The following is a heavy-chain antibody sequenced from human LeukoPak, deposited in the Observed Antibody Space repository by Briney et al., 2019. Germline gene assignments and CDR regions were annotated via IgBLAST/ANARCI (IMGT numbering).Heavy chain of an antibody. CDR3: AGGSLYCSSTSCYLDY. V-gene: IGHV3-48*03. CDR2: ISSSGSTI. D-gene: IGHD2-2*01. J-gene: IGHJ4*02. CDR1: GFTFSSYE. Sequence: GGSLRLSCAASGFTFSSYEMNWVRQAPGKGLEWVSYISSSGSTIYYADSVKGRFTISRDNAKNSLYLQMNSLRAEDTAVYYCAGGSLYCSSTSCYLDYWGQGTLVTVSS.